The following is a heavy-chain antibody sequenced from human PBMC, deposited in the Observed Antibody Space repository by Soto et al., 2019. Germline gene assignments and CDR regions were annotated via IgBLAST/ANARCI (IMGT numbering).Heavy chain of an antibody. V-gene: IGHV3-30-3*01. CDR3: ARDGGYSPTGHYYGMDV. J-gene: IGHJ6*02. Sequence: QVQLVESGGGVVQPGRSLRLSCAASGFTFSSYAMHWVRQAPGKGLEWVAVISYDGSNKYYADSVKGRFTISRDNSKNTLYLQMNSLRAEDTAVYYCARDGGYSPTGHYYGMDVWGQGTTVTVSS. CDR2: ISYDGSNK. CDR1: GFTFSSYA. D-gene: IGHD5-18*01.